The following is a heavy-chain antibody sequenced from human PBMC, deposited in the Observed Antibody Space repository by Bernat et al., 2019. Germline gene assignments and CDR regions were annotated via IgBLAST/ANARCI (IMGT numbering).Heavy chain of an antibody. D-gene: IGHD6-19*01. V-gene: IGHV4-39*01. Sequence: QLQLQESGPGLVKPSETLSLTCTVSGGSISSSSYYWGWIRQPPGKGLEWIGSIYYSGSTYYNPSLKSRVTISVDTSKNQFSLKLSSVTAADTAVYYCARHGVYRQWLGGGLEFDPWGQGTLVTVSS. CDR1: GGSISSSSYY. CDR3: ARHGVYRQWLGGGLEFDP. CDR2: IYYSGST. J-gene: IGHJ5*02.